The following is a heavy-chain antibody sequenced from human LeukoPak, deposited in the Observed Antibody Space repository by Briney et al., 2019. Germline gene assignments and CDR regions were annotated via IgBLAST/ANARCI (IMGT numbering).Heavy chain of an antibody. CDR1: GYTFTIYD. V-gene: IGHV1-2*02. CDR3: ATSRRYSSYESSDFDY. Sequence: GASVKVSFKASGYTFTIYDINWVRQATGQGLELMGWMNPNSGGTNYAQKFQGRVTMTRDTSISTAYMELSRLRSDDTAVYYCATSRRYSSYESSDFDYWGQGTQVTVSS. D-gene: IGHD5-12*01. CDR2: MNPNSGGT. J-gene: IGHJ4*02.